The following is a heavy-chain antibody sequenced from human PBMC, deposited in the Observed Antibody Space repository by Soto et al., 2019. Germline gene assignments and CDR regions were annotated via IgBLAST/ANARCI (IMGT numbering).Heavy chain of an antibody. CDR2: IYYSGST. J-gene: IGHJ6*02. CDR3: ARLGGYCDRTGCYGYYGLDV. D-gene: IGHD2-15*01. V-gene: IGHV4-59*08. CDR1: GGSISSYY. Sequence: SETLSLTCTVSGGSISSYYWSWIRQPPGKGLEWIGYIYYSGSTSYNPSLKSRVTISVDASKNDFSLKVTSATVADTATYYCARLGGYCDRTGCYGYYGLDVWGQGTTVTVSS.